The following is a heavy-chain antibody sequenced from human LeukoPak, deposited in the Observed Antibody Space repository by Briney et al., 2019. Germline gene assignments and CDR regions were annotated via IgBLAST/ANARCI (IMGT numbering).Heavy chain of an antibody. CDR2: MNPNSGNT. V-gene: IGHV1-8*01. J-gene: IGHJ4*02. CDR1: GYTFTSYD. Sequence: ASVKVSCKASGYTFTSYDINWVRQATGQGLEWMGWMNPNSGNTGYAQKFQGRVTMTRNTSISTAYMELSSLRSEDTAVYYCAREGIRGCSYGYGANLNDYWGQGTLVTVSS. D-gene: IGHD5-18*01. CDR3: AREGIRGCSYGYGANLNDY.